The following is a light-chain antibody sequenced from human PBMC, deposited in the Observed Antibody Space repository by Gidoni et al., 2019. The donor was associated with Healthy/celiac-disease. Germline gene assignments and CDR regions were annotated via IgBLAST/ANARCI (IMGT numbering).Light chain of an antibody. J-gene: IGKJ5*01. CDR3: QQYDNLPIT. CDR2: DAS. Sequence: DIQMTQSPSSLSASVGDRVTITCQASQDISNYLNWYQQKPGKAPKLLIYDASNLETGVPSRFSGNGSGTDFTFTISSLQPEDIATYYCQQYDNLPITFGQXTRLEIK. V-gene: IGKV1-33*01. CDR1: QDISNY.